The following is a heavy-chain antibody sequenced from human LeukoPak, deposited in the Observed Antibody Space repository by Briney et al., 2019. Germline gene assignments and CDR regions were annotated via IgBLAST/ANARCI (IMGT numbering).Heavy chain of an antibody. CDR2: SNAGNGNT. V-gene: IGHV1-3*02. CDR1: GYTFTSYA. D-gene: IGHD5-12*01. J-gene: IGHJ4*02. CDR3: ARDSLSGYELNY. Sequence: ASVKVSCKASGYTFTSYAMHWVRQAPGQRLEWMGWSNAGNGNTKYSQEFQGRVTITRDTSASTAYMELSSLRSEDTAVYYCARDSLSGYELNYWGQGTLVTVSS.